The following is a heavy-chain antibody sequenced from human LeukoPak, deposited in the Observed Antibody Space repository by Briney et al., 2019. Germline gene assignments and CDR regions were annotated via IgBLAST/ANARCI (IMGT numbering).Heavy chain of an antibody. J-gene: IGHJ4*02. CDR1: GGSITNYY. D-gene: IGHD5-24*01. Sequence: SETLSLTCTVSGGSITNYYWSWIRQPPGKGLEWIGNIYYGGSTYYNPSLKSRVSISVDTSNNQFSLKVSSVTAADTAVYYCASADGYKIDYWGQGTLVTVSS. V-gene: IGHV4-59*04. CDR2: IYYGGST. CDR3: ASADGYKIDY.